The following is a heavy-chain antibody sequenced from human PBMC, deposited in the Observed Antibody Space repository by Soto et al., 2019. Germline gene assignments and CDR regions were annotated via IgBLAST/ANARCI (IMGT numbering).Heavy chain of an antibody. J-gene: IGHJ4*02. D-gene: IGHD2-15*01. Sequence: GGSLRLSCAASGFTFSSYWMSWVRQAPGKGLEWVANIKQDGSEKYYVDSVKGRFTISRDNAKNALYLQMNSLRAEDSAVYYCARDSEGDCSCGSCYFDYWGQGTLVTVSS. CDR3: ARDSEGDCSCGSCYFDY. CDR2: IKQDGSEK. V-gene: IGHV3-7*01. CDR1: GFTFSSYW.